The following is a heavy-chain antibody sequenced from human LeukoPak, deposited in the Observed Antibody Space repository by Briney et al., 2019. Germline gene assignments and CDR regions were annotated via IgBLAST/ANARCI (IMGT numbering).Heavy chain of an antibody. Sequence: GGSLRLSCAASGFTFSSYAMNWVRQAPGKGLVWVSLISGSGDSTDYADSVKGRFTISRDNSKNTLYLQINSLRADDTAVYYCAKRAVAGTGRGFDIWGQGTLVTVSS. V-gene: IGHV3-23*01. CDR1: GFTFSSYA. CDR2: ISGSGDST. D-gene: IGHD6-19*01. J-gene: IGHJ3*02. CDR3: AKRAVAGTGRGFDI.